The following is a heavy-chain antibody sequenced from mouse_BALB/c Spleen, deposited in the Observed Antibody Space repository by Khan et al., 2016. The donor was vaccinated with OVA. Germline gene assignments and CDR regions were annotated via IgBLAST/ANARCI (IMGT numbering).Heavy chain of an antibody. D-gene: IGHD2-4*01. J-gene: IGHJ4*01. Sequence: QVQLKQSGPGLAAPSQSLSITCTISGFSLTNYGVHWVRQPPGKGLEWLVVIWNDGTTTYNSSLKSRLTITKENSQSQVSLKMNSLQTDDTAIYFYARPPYYHYSIMAYWGQGTSVTVSS. CDR3: ARPPYYHYSIMAY. V-gene: IGHV2-6-1*01. CDR1: GFSLTNYG. CDR2: IWNDGTT.